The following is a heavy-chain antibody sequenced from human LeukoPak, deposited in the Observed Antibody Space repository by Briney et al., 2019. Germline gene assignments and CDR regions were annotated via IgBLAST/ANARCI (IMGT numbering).Heavy chain of an antibody. J-gene: IGHJ5*02. CDR1: GGSIGIYY. D-gene: IGHD3-10*01. V-gene: IGHV4-4*07. CDR3: VAGSGSYFYWFDP. CDR2: IYTSGST. Sequence: PSETLSLTCTVSGGSIGIYYWNWIRQPAGKGLEWIGRIYTSGSTSYNPTLKSRVTMSVDTSKNQFSLKLSSVTAADTAVYYCVAGSGSYFYWFDPWGQGTLVTVSS.